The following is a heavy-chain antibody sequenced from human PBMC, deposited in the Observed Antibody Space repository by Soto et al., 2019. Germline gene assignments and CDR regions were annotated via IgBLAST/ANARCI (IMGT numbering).Heavy chain of an antibody. V-gene: IGHV3-30*18. J-gene: IGHJ4*02. Sequence: QVQLVESGGGVVRPGRSLRLSCVASGFPFRDYGMHWVRQAPGKGLEWVAGISHHGLKEHYADSVKGRFTISRDNSKKTVYLQLNSLRGDDTALYYCAKDWVGGSNKYYFEYWGQGTLVTVSS. D-gene: IGHD1-26*01. CDR3: AKDWVGGSNKYYFEY. CDR2: ISHHGLKE. CDR1: GFPFRDYG.